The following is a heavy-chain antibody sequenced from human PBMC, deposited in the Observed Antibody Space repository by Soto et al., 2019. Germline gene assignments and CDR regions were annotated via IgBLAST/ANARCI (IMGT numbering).Heavy chain of an antibody. Sequence: QVQLVQSGAEVKKPGASVKVSCKASGYTFTSYYMHWVRQAPGQGLEWMGIINPSGGSTSYAQKFPGRVIMTRHTSTSTVYMELSSLRSEDTAVYYWARDLSDIVVVPAEEEDDYWGQGTLVTVSS. D-gene: IGHD2-2*01. J-gene: IGHJ4*02. CDR2: INPSGGST. CDR3: ARDLSDIVVVPAEEEDDY. V-gene: IGHV1-46*01. CDR1: GYTFTSYY.